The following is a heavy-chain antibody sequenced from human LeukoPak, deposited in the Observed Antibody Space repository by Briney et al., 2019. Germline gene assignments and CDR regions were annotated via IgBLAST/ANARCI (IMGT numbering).Heavy chain of an antibody. Sequence: SGGSLRLSCAASGFTFSDYYMSWNRQAPGKGLEWVSYISSSGSTIYYAGSVKGRFTISRDNAKNSLYLQMNSLRAKDTAVYYCARYYYDSSGYLYYYYMDVWGKGTTVTVSS. CDR3: ARYYYDSSGYLYYYYMDV. CDR1: GFTFSDYY. CDR2: ISSSGSTI. V-gene: IGHV3-11*04. D-gene: IGHD3-22*01. J-gene: IGHJ6*03.